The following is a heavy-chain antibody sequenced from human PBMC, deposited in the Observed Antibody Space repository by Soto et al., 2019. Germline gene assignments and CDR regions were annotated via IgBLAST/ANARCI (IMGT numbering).Heavy chain of an antibody. CDR1: GFTFSTYT. V-gene: IGHV3-23*01. CDR2: ISASGGSP. D-gene: IGHD3-10*01. CDR3: AKARCITTNCYVPDY. Sequence: GGSLRLSCVASGFTFSTYTISWVRQAPGKGLEWVSVISASGGSPSYADSVQGRFSISRDNAKNTLYLQMSSLRGEVTAMYYCAKARCITTNCYVPDYWGQGTMVTVSS. J-gene: IGHJ4*02.